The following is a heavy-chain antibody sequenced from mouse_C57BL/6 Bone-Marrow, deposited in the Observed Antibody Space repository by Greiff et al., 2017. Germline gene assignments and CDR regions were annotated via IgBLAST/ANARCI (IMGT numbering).Heavy chain of an antibody. CDR2: IDPEDGDT. J-gene: IGHJ2*01. CDR3: STRSSIWYYIDY. CDR1: GFNIKDYY. D-gene: IGHD1-1*01. V-gene: IGHV14-1*01. Sequence: VQLKESGAELVRPGASVKLSCTASGFNIKDYYMHWVKQRPEQGLEWIGRIDPEDGDTEYAPKFKGKATMTADTAYNTAYLQLIRLTSQDTAVYYCSTRSSIWYYIDYWGQGTTLTVSS.